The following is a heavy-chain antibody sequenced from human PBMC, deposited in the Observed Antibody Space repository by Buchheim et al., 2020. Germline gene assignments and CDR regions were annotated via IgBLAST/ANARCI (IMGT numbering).Heavy chain of an antibody. CDR3: AREASLAAVGNGYYYYGMDV. Sequence: QVQLQESGPGLVKPSETLSLTCTVSGGSISNYYWGWIRQPAGKGLEWLGRIQTSGSTNYNPSLGSRVTMSVDTSENQFSLKLSSVTAADTAVYYCAREASLAAVGNGYYYYGMDVWGQGT. V-gene: IGHV4-4*07. J-gene: IGHJ6*02. CDR1: GGSISNYY. D-gene: IGHD6-13*01. CDR2: IQTSGST.